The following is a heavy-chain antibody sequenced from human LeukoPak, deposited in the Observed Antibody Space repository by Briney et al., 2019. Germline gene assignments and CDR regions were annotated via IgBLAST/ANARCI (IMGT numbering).Heavy chain of an antibody. Sequence: ASETLSLTCTVSGGSISSSSYYWGWIRQPPGKGLEWIGSIYYSGSAYYNPSLKSRVTISVDTSKNQFSLKLSSVTAADTAVYYCARHGVRGNPFIDYWGQGTLVTVSS. J-gene: IGHJ4*02. CDR2: IYYSGSA. D-gene: IGHD3-10*01. CDR1: GGSISSSSYY. V-gene: IGHV4-39*01. CDR3: ARHGVRGNPFIDY.